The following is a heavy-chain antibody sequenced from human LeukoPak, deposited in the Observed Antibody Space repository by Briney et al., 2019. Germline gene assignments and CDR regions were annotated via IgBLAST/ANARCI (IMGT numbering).Heavy chain of an antibody. CDR1: GGSISSGGYS. CDR2: IYHSGST. J-gene: IGHJ4*02. D-gene: IGHD3-22*01. CDR3: ARGTEGSSGLYYFDY. V-gene: IGHV4-30-2*01. Sequence: PSQTLSLTCAVSGGSISSGGYSWSWIRQPPGKGLEWIGYIYHSGSTYYNPSLKSRVTISVDRSKNQFSLKLSSVTAADTAVYYCARGTEGSSGLYYFDYWGQGTLVTVSS.